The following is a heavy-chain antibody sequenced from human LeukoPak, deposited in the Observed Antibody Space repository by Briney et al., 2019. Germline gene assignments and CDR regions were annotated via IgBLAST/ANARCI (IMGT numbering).Heavy chain of an antibody. V-gene: IGHV3-21*01. J-gene: IGHJ4*02. D-gene: IGHD4-17*01. CDR2: ISSSSSYI. CDR1: GFTFSSYS. Sequence: GGSLRLSCAASGFTFSSYSMNWVRQAPGKGLEWVSSISSSSSYIYYADSVKDRFTISRDNAKNSLYLQMNSLRAEDTAVYYCARDYGDYVFDYWGQGTLVTVSS. CDR3: ARDYGDYVFDY.